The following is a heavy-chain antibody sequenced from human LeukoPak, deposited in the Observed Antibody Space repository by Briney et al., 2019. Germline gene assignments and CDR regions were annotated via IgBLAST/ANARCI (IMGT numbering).Heavy chain of an antibody. CDR2: FYYSGCT. J-gene: IGHJ1*01. D-gene: IGHD2-2*01. V-gene: IGHV4-39*01. CDR1: GGSISSSSYS. CDR3: ARQYCTSSNCDRVFFQH. Sequence: PSGTLSLTCTVSGGSISSSSYSWGWIRQPPGKGLECIGSFYYSGCTYYDPSLKSRVTISADTSKNQFSLKLSSVTATDTAVYYCARQYCTSSNCDRVFFQHWGQGTLVTVSS.